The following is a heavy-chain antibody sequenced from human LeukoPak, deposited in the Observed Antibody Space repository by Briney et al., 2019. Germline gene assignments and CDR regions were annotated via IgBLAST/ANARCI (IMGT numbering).Heavy chain of an antibody. CDR2: INYSGST. CDR1: GGSISNYY. J-gene: IGHJ3*02. Sequence: SETLSLTCTVSGGSISNYYWSWTRQPPGKGLEWIAYINYSGSTNYNPSLKSRVPISVETSKNHFSLTLSAVTAADPAVYYCGRFGGPPAFDIWGQGTMVTVSS. D-gene: IGHD3-3*01. CDR3: GRFGGPPAFDI. V-gene: IGHV4-59*01.